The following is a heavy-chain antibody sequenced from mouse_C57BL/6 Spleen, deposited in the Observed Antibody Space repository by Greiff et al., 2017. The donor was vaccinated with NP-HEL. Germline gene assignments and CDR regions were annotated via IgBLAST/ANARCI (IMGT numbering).Heavy chain of an antibody. CDR3: ARRRELYFYYFDY. CDR1: GYTFTDYN. J-gene: IGHJ2*01. D-gene: IGHD2-1*01. V-gene: IGHV1-22*01. Sequence: VHVKQSGPELVKPGASVKMSCKASGYTFTDYNMHWVKQSHGKSLEWIGYINPNNGGTSYNQKFKGKATLTVNKSSSTAYMELRSLTSEDSAVYYCARRRELYFYYFDYWGQGTTLTVSS. CDR2: INPNNGGT.